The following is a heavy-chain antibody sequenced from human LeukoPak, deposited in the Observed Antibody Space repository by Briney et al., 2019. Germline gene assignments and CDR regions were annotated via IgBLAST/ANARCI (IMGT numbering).Heavy chain of an antibody. J-gene: IGHJ4*02. V-gene: IGHV1-69*10. CDR1: GGTFSNYA. CDR2: IIPIFGIT. CDR3: ARVYGSGTYLFDY. D-gene: IGHD3-10*01. Sequence: ASVKVSCKASGGTFSNYAISWVRQAPGQGLEWVGGIIPIFGITNYAQKFQGRVTITADKSTSTAYMELSSLRAEDTAVYYCARVYGSGTYLFDYWGQGTLVTVSS.